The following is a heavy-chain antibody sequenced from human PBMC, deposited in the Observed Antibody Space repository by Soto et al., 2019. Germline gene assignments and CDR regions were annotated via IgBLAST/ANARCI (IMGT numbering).Heavy chain of an antibody. CDR2: IAFDGSQE. D-gene: IGHD2-21*02. CDR3: ATKVRVTNYLYYGMDV. V-gene: IGHV3-30*03. J-gene: IGHJ6*02. CDR1: GFSFNTSG. Sequence: QVQLVESGGGVVQPGRALRLSCAASGFSFNTSGMHWVRQAPGKGLEWVAVIAFDGSQEFYGDSVRGRSTISRDNSKNTLFLQMKSLTPEDTAVYYCATKVRVTNYLYYGMDVWGQGTTVTVSS.